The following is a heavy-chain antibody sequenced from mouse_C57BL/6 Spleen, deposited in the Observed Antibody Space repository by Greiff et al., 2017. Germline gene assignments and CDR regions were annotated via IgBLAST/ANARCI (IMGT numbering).Heavy chain of an antibody. D-gene: IGHD2-4*01. CDR3: AREGGYYHDDDYAMDY. J-gene: IGHJ4*01. CDR2: INPNNGGT. Sequence: EVQLQQSGPELVKPGASVKMSCKASGYTFTDYNMHWVKQSHGKSLEWIGYINPNNGGTSYKQTFKGKAPLTVNKFNSTDYMELRSLRSEDSAVYYCAREGGYYHDDDYAMDYWGQGTSVTVSS. V-gene: IGHV1-22*01. CDR1: GYTFTDYN.